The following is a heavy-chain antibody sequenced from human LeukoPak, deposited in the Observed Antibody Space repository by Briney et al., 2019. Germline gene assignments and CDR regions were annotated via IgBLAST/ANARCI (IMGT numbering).Heavy chain of an antibody. J-gene: IGHJ5*02. Sequence: GGSLRLSCAASGFTFSSSGMHWVRQAPGKGLEWVAFIRDDGSNKYCADSVKGRFTISRDNSKNTLYLQMNSLRAEDTAVYYCAKRGEGVSNTWYMNNWFDPWGQGALVTVSS. CDR2: IRDDGSNK. CDR1: GFTFSSSG. D-gene: IGHD6-13*01. V-gene: IGHV3-30*02. CDR3: AKRGEGVSNTWYMNNWFDP.